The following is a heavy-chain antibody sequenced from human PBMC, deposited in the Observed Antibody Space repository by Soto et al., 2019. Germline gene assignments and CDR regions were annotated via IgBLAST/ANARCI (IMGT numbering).Heavy chain of an antibody. J-gene: IGHJ1*01. Sequence: QVHLVQSGAEVKKPGSSVKVSCKASGGTFSSYAISWVRQAPGQGLEWMGGIIPIFGTANYAQKFQGRVTITADESTSTAYMELSSLRSEDTAVYYCTFTYYYDSSGYTDFQHWGQGTLVTVSS. CDR2: IIPIFGTA. CDR1: GGTFSSYA. V-gene: IGHV1-69*01. D-gene: IGHD3-22*01. CDR3: TFTYYYDSSGYTDFQH.